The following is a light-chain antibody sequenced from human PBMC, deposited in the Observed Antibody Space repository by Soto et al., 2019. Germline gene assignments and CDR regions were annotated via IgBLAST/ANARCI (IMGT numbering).Light chain of an antibody. J-gene: IGKJ1*01. V-gene: IGKV1-27*01. CDR2: AAS. CDR1: QGISNY. CDR3: QTYYSALWT. Sequence: DIQMTQSPSSLSASVGDRVTITCRASQGISNYLAWYQQKPGKVPKILIFAASTLQSGVPSRFSGSVYGPDFTLSISSCRPEDVATYYGQTYYSALWTLDQRTKVEMK.